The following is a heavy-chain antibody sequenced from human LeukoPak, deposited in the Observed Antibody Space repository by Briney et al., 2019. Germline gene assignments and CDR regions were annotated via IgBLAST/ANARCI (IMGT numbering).Heavy chain of an antibody. J-gene: IGHJ4*02. Sequence: SVKVSCKASVGTFSSYTISWVRQAPGQGLEWMGRIIPILDITNYAQKFQGRVTITADKSTSTAYMELSSLKSEDTAVYYCSVRGLIDGGGSYFDYWGQGTLVTVSS. V-gene: IGHV1-69*02. CDR3: SVRGLIDGGGSYFDY. CDR2: IIPILDIT. CDR1: VGTFSSYT. D-gene: IGHD3-10*01.